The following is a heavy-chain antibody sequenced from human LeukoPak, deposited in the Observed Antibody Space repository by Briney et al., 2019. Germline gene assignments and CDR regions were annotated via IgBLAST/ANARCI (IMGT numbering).Heavy chain of an antibody. Sequence: GGSLRLSCAASGFTFSSYEMNWVRQAPGKGLEWVSYISSSGSTIYYADSVKGRFTISRDNSKNTLYLQMNSLRAEDTAVYYCAPDYYDSSGYYVVLDYWGQGTLVTVSS. CDR2: ISSSGSTI. CDR1: GFTFSSYE. J-gene: IGHJ4*02. D-gene: IGHD3-22*01. V-gene: IGHV3-48*03. CDR3: APDYYDSSGYYVVLDY.